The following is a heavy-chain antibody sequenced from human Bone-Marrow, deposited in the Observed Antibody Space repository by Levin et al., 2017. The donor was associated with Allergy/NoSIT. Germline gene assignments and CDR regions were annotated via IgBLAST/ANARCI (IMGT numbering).Heavy chain of an antibody. Sequence: SVKVSCKASGGTFSSYAISWVRQAPGQGLEWMGGIIPIFGTANYAQKFQGRVTITADESTSTAYMELSSLRSEDTAVYYCAREYCSGGSCYHFDYWGQGTLVTVSS. CDR1: GGTFSSYA. V-gene: IGHV1-69*13. CDR2: IIPIFGTA. CDR3: AREYCSGGSCYHFDY. J-gene: IGHJ4*02. D-gene: IGHD2-15*01.